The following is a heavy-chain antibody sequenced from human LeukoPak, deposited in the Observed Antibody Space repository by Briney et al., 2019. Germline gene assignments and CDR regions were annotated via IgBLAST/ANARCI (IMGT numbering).Heavy chain of an antibody. CDR1: GGTLSRYA. V-gene: IGHV1-69*05. D-gene: IGHD4-23*01. J-gene: IGHJ5*02. CDR3: ARDNSVEDTAWWFDP. Sequence: SVKVSCKASGGTLSRYAISWVRQAPGQGLEWMGGIIPIFGTTNYAQKFQGRVTMTRDMSTSTDYMELSSLRSEDTAVYYCARDNSVEDTAWWFDPWGQGTLVTVSS. CDR2: IIPIFGTT.